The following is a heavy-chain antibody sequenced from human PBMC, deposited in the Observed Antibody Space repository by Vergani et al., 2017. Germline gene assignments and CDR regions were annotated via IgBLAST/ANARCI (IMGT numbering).Heavy chain of an antibody. CDR1: GYSFTSYW. V-gene: IGHV5-10-1*01. CDR3: ARQGLGYCSGGTCYSSYYAMDV. D-gene: IGHD2-15*01. CDR2: IDPSDSYT. Sequence: EVQLVQSGAEVKKPGESLKISCKGSGYSFTSYWIGWVRQMPGKGLEWMGRIDPSDSYTNYSPSFQGHVTISADKSISTAYLQWSSLKASDTAIYYCARQGLGYCSGGTCYSSYYAMDVWGQGTTVTVSS. J-gene: IGHJ6*02.